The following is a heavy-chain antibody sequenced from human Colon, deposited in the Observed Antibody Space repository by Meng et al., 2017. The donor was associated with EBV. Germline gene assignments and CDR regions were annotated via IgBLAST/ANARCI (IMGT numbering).Heavy chain of an antibody. CDR3: ARGKQDAWELLAY. V-gene: IGHV4-4*02. CDR2: IDDSGST. D-gene: IGHD1-26*01. J-gene: IGHJ4*02. CDR1: GGSISSNSR. Sequence: VEVQGSGPGRVKPYGNLYVRWGVSGGSISSNSRWTWVRKAPGKGLEWIGDIDDSGSTNYNPSLNSRISISLDKSKNHFSLKVNSGTGAETAVYYCARGKQDAWELLAYWGQGALVNVSS.